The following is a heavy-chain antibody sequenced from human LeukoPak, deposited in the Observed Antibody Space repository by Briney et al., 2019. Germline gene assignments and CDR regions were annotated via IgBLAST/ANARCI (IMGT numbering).Heavy chain of an antibody. Sequence: SETLSLTCSVSGGSISSYYWSWIRQPPGKGLEWIGSIYYSGSTYYNPSLKSRVTISVDTSKNQFSLKLSSVTAADTAVYYCARLTSVASHRGYCSSTSCPYYYYYYMDVWGKGTTVTVSS. V-gene: IGHV4-39*01. D-gene: IGHD2-2*01. J-gene: IGHJ6*03. CDR2: IYYSGST. CDR3: ARLTSVASHRGYCSSTSCPYYYYYYMDV. CDR1: GGSISSYY.